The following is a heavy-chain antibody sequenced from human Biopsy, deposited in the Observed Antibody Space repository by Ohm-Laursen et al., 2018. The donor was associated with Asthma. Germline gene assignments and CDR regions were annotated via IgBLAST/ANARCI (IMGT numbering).Heavy chain of an antibody. J-gene: IGHJ6*02. V-gene: IGHV1-69*13. Sequence: ASVKVSCKAPGGTFSNFAISWVRQAPGQGLEWLGGIMTVFGTTSYAQKFQGRVTITADESTGTAYMEVTSLRSEDTAIYYCARCQVGYSSGWSLLLKKIYYSGMDVWGQGTAVTVSS. CDR3: ARCQVGYSSGWSLLLKKIYYSGMDV. CDR2: IMTVFGTT. CDR1: GGTFSNFA. D-gene: IGHD6-19*01.